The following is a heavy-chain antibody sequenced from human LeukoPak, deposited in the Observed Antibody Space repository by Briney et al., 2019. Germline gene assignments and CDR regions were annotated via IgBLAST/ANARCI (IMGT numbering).Heavy chain of an antibody. CDR2: IWYDGSNK. V-gene: IGHV3-33*01. Sequence: GGSLRLSCAASGFTFSSYGMHWVRQAPGKGLEWVAVIWYDGSNKYYADSVKGRFTISRDNSKNTLYLQMNSLRAEDTAVYYCARGGEGYCSGGSCNFRQFDYWGQGTLVTVSS. J-gene: IGHJ4*02. CDR1: GFTFSSYG. CDR3: ARGGEGYCSGGSCNFRQFDY. D-gene: IGHD2-15*01.